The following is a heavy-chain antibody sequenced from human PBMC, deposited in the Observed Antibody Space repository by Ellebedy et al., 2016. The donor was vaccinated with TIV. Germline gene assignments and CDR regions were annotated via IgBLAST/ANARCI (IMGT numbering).Heavy chain of an antibody. CDR1: GFTFSSYA. J-gene: IGHJ4*02. CDR2: ISYDGSNK. Sequence: GESLKISXAASGFTFSSYAMHWVRQAPGKGLEWVAVISYDGSNKYYADSVKGRFTISRDNSKNTLYLQMNSLRAEDTAVYYCAKDGDYWGQGTLVTVSS. V-gene: IGHV3-30-3*01. CDR3: AKDGDY.